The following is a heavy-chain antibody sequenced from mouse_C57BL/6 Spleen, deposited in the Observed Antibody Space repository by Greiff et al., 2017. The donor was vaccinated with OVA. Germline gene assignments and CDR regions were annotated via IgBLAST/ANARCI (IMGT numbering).Heavy chain of an antibody. CDR1: GFTFSNYW. D-gene: IGHD1-2*01. V-gene: IGHV6-3*01. J-gene: IGHJ2*01. CDR3: TGDLLRPFFDY. Sequence: DVKVEESGGGLVQPGGSMKLSCVASGFTFSNYWMNWVRQSPEKGLEWVAQIRLKSDNYATHYAESVKGRFTISRDDSKSSVYLQMNNLRAEDTGIYYCTGDLLRPFFDYWGQGTTLTVSS. CDR2: IRLKSDNYAT.